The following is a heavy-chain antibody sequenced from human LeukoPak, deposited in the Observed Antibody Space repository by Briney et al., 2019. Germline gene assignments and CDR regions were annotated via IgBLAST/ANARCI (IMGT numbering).Heavy chain of an antibody. Sequence: ASVNLSCKASGYSFTSYYMHWVRQAPGQGLEWMGIINPSGGSTSYAQKIQGRVTMTRDMSTSSVYMELSSLSADATAVYYCARDGVLRFLEWLPQNYYYYYIDVWGKGTTGTVSS. CDR2: INPSGGST. V-gene: IGHV1-46*01. D-gene: IGHD3-3*01. J-gene: IGHJ6*03. CDR1: GYSFTSYY. CDR3: ARDGVLRFLEWLPQNYYYYYIDV.